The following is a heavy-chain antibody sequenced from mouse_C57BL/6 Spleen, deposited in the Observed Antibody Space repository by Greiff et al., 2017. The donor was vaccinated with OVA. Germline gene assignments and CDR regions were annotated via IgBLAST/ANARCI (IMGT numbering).Heavy chain of an antibody. CDR2: INYDGSST. CDR1: GFTFSDYY. J-gene: IGHJ2*01. Sequence: EVKLVESEGGLVQPGSSMKLSCTASGFTFSDYYMAWVRQVPEKGLEWVANINYDGSSTYYLDSLKSRFIISRDNAKNILYLQMSSLKSEDTATYYCARDTGTLPFDYWGQGTTLTVSS. V-gene: IGHV5-16*01. D-gene: IGHD4-1*01. CDR3: ARDTGTLPFDY.